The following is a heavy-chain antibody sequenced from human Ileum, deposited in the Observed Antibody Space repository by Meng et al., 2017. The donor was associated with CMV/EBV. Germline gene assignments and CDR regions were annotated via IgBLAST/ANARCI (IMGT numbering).Heavy chain of an antibody. D-gene: IGHD5-12*01. CDR1: SDSISSVAYY. CDR2: IYYSGHS. CDR3: ARIPRGGTYESYYFDL. J-gene: IGHJ4*02. V-gene: IGHV4-39*07. Sequence: QLQLQESGPGLLKPSKPLSLTCNVSSDSISSVAYYWAWLRQPPGKGLEWVGSIYYSGHSYYNPSLETRVTILIDTSKKHFSLKLHSVTAADTAMYYCARIPRGGTYESYYFDLWGQGTLVTVSS.